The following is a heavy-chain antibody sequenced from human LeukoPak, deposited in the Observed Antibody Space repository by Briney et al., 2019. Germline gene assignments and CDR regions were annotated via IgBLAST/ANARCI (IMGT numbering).Heavy chain of an antibody. CDR2: INHSGST. CDR1: GGSFSGYY. J-gene: IGHJ4*02. V-gene: IGHV4-34*01. D-gene: IGHD6-19*01. Sequence: PSETLSLTCAVYGGSFSGYYWSWIRQPPGKGLEWIGEINHSGSTNYNPSLKSQVTISVDTSKNQFSLKLSSVTAADTAVYYCARDGPLAVAYFDYWGQGTLVTVSS. CDR3: ARDGPLAVAYFDY.